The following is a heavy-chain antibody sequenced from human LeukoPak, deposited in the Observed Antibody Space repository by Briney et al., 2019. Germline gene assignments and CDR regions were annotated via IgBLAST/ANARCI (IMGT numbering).Heavy chain of an antibody. V-gene: IGHV1-69*04. CDR1: GGTFSSYA. D-gene: IGHD6-19*01. CDR2: IIPILGIA. J-gene: IGHJ6*02. Sequence: GASVNVSCKASGGTFSSYAISWVRQAPGQGLEWMGRIIPILGIANYAQKFQGRVTITADKSTSTAYMELSSLRSEDTAVYYCARSGSGWYRGSYYYYGMDVWRQRTTVTVSS. CDR3: ARSGSGWYRGSYYYYGMDV.